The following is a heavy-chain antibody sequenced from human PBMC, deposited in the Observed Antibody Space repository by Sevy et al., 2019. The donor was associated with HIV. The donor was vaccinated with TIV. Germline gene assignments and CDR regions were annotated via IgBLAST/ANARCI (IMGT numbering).Heavy chain of an antibody. V-gene: IGHV4-59*01. CDR1: GGSMGSYY. D-gene: IGHD3-9*01. J-gene: IGHJ6*02. CDR2: LYDTGST. Sequence: SETLSLTCTVSGGSMGSYYWTWIRQPPGKGLEWIGYLYDTGSTNYNPSLESRVTISIDTSKNQFSLNLSYVTAADTAVYYRAREGGLVDYGMDVWGQGITVTVSS. CDR3: AREGGLVDYGMDV.